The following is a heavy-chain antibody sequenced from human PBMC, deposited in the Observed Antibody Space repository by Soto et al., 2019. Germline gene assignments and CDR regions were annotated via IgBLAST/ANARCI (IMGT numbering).Heavy chain of an antibody. V-gene: IGHV1-69*08. J-gene: IGHJ4*02. Sequence: QVQLVQSGAEVKKPGSSVKVSCKASGGTFSPYTVNWVRQAPGQGLEWMGRIIPFLGVTNYAQKFQARVNLTADTSTTPAYMELSGLRFEDTAVYYCARDWESTVSTWSFGAFWGRGTLVTVSS. CDR1: GGTFSPYT. D-gene: IGHD3-10*01. CDR3: ARDWESTVSTWSFGAF. CDR2: IIPFLGVT.